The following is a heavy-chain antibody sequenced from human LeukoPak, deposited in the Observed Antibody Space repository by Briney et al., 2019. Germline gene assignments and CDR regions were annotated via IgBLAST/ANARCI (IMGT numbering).Heavy chain of an antibody. CDR2: INRDGSKK. J-gene: IGHJ4*02. Sequence: PGGSLRLSCAASGFTFSSYWMNWVRQAPGKGLVWVANINRDGSKKYYVDSVKGRFTISRDNAKNSLYLQMNSLRAEDAAVYYCVREIFGLDYWGQGTLVTVSS. D-gene: IGHD3-10*01. CDR3: VREIFGLDY. V-gene: IGHV3-7*01. CDR1: GFTFSSYW.